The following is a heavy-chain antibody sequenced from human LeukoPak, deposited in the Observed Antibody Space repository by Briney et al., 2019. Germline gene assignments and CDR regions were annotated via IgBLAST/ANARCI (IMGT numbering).Heavy chain of an antibody. CDR3: AKEYSSGWRPPGY. CDR1: GFTFTSYG. D-gene: IGHD6-19*01. V-gene: IGHV3-30*18. CDR2: ISYDGSKK. Sequence: PGGSLRLSCAASGFTFTSYGMHWVRQAPGKGLEWVAFISYDGSKKYYTDSVKGRFTISRDNSENTLYLQMNSLRAEDTAVYYCAKEYSSGWRPPGYWGQGTLVTVSS. J-gene: IGHJ4*02.